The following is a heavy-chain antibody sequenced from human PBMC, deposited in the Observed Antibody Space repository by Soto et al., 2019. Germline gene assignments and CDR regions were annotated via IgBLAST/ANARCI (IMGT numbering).Heavy chain of an antibody. CDR1: GFTFRNFV. CDR2: ISYAGNNI. V-gene: IGHV3-30*18. D-gene: IGHD6-19*01. J-gene: IGHJ5*02. Sequence: PGGSLRLSCAASGFTFRNFVMHWVRQAPGKGLEWVAVISYAGNNIYYADSVKGRFTISRDNSGNTLYLEMSSLRAEDTAVYYCAKEPGYSSGWYEWFDPWGQGTLVTVSS. CDR3: AKEPGYSSGWYEWFDP.